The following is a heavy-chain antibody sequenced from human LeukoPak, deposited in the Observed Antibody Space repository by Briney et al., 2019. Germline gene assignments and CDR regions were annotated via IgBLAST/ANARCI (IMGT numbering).Heavy chain of an antibody. CDR3: VHRRIYSPFDY. CDR1: GFSLSTSGVG. CDR2: IYWDDDK. D-gene: IGHD4-11*01. Sequence: SDPTLVKPTQALTLTCTFSGFSLSTSGVGVGWVRQPPGKALEWLALIYWDDDKRYNSSLKSRLTITKDTSKNQVVLTMTNVDPVDTATYYCVHRRIYSPFDYWGQGALVTVSS. J-gene: IGHJ4*02. V-gene: IGHV2-5*02.